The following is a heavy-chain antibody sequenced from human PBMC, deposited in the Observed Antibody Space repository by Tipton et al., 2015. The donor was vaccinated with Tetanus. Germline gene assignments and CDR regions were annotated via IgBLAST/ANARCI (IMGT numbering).Heavy chain of an antibody. CDR1: GFTFSTTW. D-gene: IGHD5-24*01. V-gene: IGHV3-7*01. CDR2: INGDGSET. CDR3: ARGSGFTGYNN. Sequence: SLRLSCAASGFTFSTTWFSWVRQAPGKGLEWVASINGDGSETYYGDSVKGRFTISRDNAKNSVYLQMNILKVEDTAIYFCARGSGFTGYNNWGQGTLVPVSS. J-gene: IGHJ4*02.